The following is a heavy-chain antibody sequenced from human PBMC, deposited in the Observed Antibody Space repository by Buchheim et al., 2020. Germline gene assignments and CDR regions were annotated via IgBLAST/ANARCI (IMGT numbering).Heavy chain of an antibody. CDR3: AHSSGVAGHILTGYYTYGMDV. J-gene: IGHJ6*02. CDR2: IYWNDNK. CDR1: GFSLSTREVG. V-gene: IGHV2-5*01. D-gene: IGHD3-9*01. Sequence: QITLKESGPALIKPTQTLTLTCSFSGFSLSTREVGVGWVRRPPGKALEWLALIYWNDNKHYSPSLKSRPTITKDTSKNQVGLTLTNVDPVDTATYYCAHSSGVAGHILTGYYTYGMDVWGQGT.